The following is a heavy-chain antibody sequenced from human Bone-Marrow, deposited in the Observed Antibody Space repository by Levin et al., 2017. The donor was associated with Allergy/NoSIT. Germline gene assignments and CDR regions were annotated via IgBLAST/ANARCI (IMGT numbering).Heavy chain of an antibody. V-gene: IGHV1-18*01. CDR1: GYTFTSYG. CDR2: ISAYNGNT. D-gene: IGHD3-9*01. CDR3: ARSRQAREANILTGLSY. Sequence: ASVKVSCKASGYTFTSYGISWVRQAPGQGLEWMGWISAYNGNTNYAQKLQGRVTMTTDTSTSTAYMELRSLRSDDTAVYYCARSRQAREANILTGLSYWGQGTLVTVSS. J-gene: IGHJ4*02.